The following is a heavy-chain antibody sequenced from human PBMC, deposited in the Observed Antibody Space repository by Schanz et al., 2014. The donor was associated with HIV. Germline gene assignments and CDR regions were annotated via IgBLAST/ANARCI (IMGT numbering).Heavy chain of an antibody. CDR1: GFTFSSYG. V-gene: IGHV3-33*08. CDR3: ARGLVT. D-gene: IGHD2-21*02. J-gene: IGHJ4*02. Sequence: QVQLEASGGGLVKPGGSLRLSCAASGFTFSSYGMHWVRQAPGKGLEWLAVIWYDGTNKYYTDSVKGRFTISRDNAKNTLYLQMNSLRAEDTAVYYCARGLVTWGQGALVTVSS. CDR2: IWYDGTNK.